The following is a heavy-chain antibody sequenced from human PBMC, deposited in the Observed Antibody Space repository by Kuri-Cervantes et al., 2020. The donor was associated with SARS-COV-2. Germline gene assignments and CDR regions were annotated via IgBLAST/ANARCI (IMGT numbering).Heavy chain of an antibody. CDR1: GGTFSSYA. Sequence: SVKVSCKASGGTFSSYAISWVRQAPGQGLEWMGGIIPIFGTANYAQKFQGRVTITADESTSTAYMELSSLRSEDTAVYYCARDRHDYGDYFPPNRYYYYYGMDVWGQGTTVTVSS. D-gene: IGHD4-17*01. CDR3: ARDRHDYGDYFPPNRYYYYYGMDV. J-gene: IGHJ6*02. CDR2: IIPIFGTA. V-gene: IGHV1-69*13.